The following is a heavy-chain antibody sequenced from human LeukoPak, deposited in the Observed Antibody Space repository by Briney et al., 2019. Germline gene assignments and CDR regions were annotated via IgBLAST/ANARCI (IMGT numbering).Heavy chain of an antibody. V-gene: IGHV3-7*01. Sequence: GGSLRLSCTVSGFTFNSYWWSWVRQAPGTGLEWVASINEDGSSKKYLDSVKGRFTISRDNAKNSLYLQMNSLRAEDTAVYYCAGEPRSMHYWGQGTLVTVSS. CDR2: INEDGSSK. J-gene: IGHJ4*02. CDR3: AGEPRSMHY. CDR1: GFTFNSYW.